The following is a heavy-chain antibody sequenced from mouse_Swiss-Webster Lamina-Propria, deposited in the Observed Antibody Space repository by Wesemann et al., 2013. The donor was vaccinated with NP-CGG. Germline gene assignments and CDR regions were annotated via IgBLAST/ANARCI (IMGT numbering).Heavy chain of an antibody. J-gene: IGHJ3*01. D-gene: IGHD2-10*01. Sequence: LEWVATISSGGSYTYYPDSVKGRFTISRDNAKNTLYLQMSSLKSEDTAMYYCTRAPYYGNSWFAYWGQGTLVTVSA. CDR3: TRAPYYGNSWFAY. CDR2: ISSGGSYT. V-gene: IGHV5-6-4*01.